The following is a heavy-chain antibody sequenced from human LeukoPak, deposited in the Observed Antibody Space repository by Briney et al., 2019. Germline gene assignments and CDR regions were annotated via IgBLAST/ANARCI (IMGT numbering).Heavy chain of an antibody. V-gene: IGHV3-66*01. J-gene: IGHJ4*02. CDR1: GFTVSSNY. Sequence: PGGSVRLSCGASGFTVSSNYMSWVHQAPGKGLAWVSVIYSGGSTYYADSVKGRFTISRDKSKNTLYVQMNSLRAEDTAVYYCVSGYDRPFDYWGQGTLVTVSS. CDR2: IYSGGST. CDR3: VSGYDRPFDY. D-gene: IGHD5-12*01.